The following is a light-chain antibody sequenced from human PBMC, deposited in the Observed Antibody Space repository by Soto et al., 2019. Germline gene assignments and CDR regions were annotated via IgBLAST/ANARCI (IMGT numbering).Light chain of an antibody. Sequence: QSALTQPRSVSGSPGQSVTISCTGSSSDVGGYNYVFWYQQYPGKAPKLIIYDVTQRPSGVPNRFSGSKSGNTASLTISGLQAEDEADYHCCSYTGSYSVVFGGGTQLTVL. V-gene: IGLV2-11*01. CDR1: SSDVGGYNY. CDR2: DVT. CDR3: CSYTGSYSVV. J-gene: IGLJ3*02.